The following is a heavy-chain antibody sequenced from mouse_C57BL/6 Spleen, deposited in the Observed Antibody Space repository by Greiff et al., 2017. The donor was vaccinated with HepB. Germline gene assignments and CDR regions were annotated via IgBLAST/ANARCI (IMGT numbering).Heavy chain of an antibody. CDR1: GYTFTSYW. Sequence: QVQLQQPGAELVKSGASVKLSCKASGYTFTSYWMQWVKQRPGQGLEWIGEIDPSDSYTNYNQKFKGKATLTVDTSSSTAYMQLSSLTSEDSAVYYCARHYDYDRRFAYWGQGTLVTVSA. V-gene: IGHV1-50*01. D-gene: IGHD2-4*01. CDR3: ARHYDYDRRFAY. CDR2: IDPSDSYT. J-gene: IGHJ3*01.